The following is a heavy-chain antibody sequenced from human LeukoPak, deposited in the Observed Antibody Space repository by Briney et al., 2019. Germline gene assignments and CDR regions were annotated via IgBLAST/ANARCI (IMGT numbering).Heavy chain of an antibody. V-gene: IGHV1-18*01. Sequence: ASVKVSCKASGYTFTSYGISWVRQAPGQGLEWMGWISAYNGNTNYAQKLQGRVTMTTDTSTSTAYMELRSLRSDDTAVYYCARGWGSGWPYYYYYMDVWGKGTTVTVSS. J-gene: IGHJ6*03. D-gene: IGHD6-19*01. CDR2: ISAYNGNT. CDR3: ARGWGSGWPYYYYYMDV. CDR1: GYTFTSYG.